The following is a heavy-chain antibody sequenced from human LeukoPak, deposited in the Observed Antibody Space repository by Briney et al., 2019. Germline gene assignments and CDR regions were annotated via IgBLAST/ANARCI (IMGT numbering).Heavy chain of an antibody. V-gene: IGHV1-46*01. CDR1: GYTFTSYY. D-gene: IGHD2-21*02. Sequence: ASVKVSCKASGYTFTSYYMHWVRQAPGQGLEWMGIINPSGDSTSYAQKFQGRVTMTRDTSTSTVYMELSSVRSEDTAVYYCARDHYHRIHSVMVTAPEYWGQGTLVIVSS. CDR3: ARDHYHRIHSVMVTAPEY. J-gene: IGHJ4*02. CDR2: INPSGDST.